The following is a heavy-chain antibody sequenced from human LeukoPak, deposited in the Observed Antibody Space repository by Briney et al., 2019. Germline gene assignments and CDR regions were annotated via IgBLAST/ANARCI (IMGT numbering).Heavy chain of an antibody. CDR3: GKRELWHGSGEDA. V-gene: IGHV3-23*01. CDR1: GFTFRSFA. Sequence: GGSLRLSCAAFGFTFRSFAMSWFRQTPGKGLEWVSAISGSGDRTYYAESVKGRFSISRDNSKNTLYLQMHSLKAEDTAVYYCGKRELWHGSGEDAWGQGTTVTVSS. J-gene: IGHJ6*02. D-gene: IGHD3-10*01. CDR2: ISGSGDRT.